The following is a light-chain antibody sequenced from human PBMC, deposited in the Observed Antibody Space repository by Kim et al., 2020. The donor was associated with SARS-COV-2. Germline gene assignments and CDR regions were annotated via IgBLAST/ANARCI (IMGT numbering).Light chain of an antibody. CDR1: QGISNS. V-gene: IGKV1-27*01. Sequence: ASVGDRVTITCRASQGISNSLAWYQQKPGKVPKVLIYSASALQSGVPSRFSGSGSGSDFTLTISSLQPEDVATYYCQKYNAAPWTFGQGTKVDIK. CDR3: QKYNAAPWT. J-gene: IGKJ1*01. CDR2: SAS.